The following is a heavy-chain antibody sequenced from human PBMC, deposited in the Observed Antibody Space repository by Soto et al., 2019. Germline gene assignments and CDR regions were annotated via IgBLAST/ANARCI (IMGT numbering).Heavy chain of an antibody. CDR3: TRDLQGVLCYYYGMDV. CDR1: GFTFSSYW. D-gene: IGHD2-15*01. CDR2: INSDGSST. Sequence: GGSLRLSCAASGFTFSSYWMHWVRQAPGKGLVWVSRINSDGSSTRYADSVKGRFTISRDNAKNTLYLQMNSLRAEDTAVYYCTRDLQGVLCYYYGMDVWGQGTTVTVSS. J-gene: IGHJ6*02. V-gene: IGHV3-74*01.